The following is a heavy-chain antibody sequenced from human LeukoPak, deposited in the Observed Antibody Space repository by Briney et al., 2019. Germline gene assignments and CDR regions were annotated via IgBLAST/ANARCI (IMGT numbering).Heavy chain of an antibody. V-gene: IGHV4-34*01. Sequence: SETLSLTCAVYGGPFSGHYWSWIRQPPGKGLEWIGEINHSGSTNYNPSLKSRVIISVDTSKNEFSLKLSFVTAADTAVYYCARSRLSSGNWGQGTLVTVSS. CDR1: GGPFSGHY. J-gene: IGHJ4*02. D-gene: IGHD6-19*01. CDR3: ARSRLSSGN. CDR2: INHSGST.